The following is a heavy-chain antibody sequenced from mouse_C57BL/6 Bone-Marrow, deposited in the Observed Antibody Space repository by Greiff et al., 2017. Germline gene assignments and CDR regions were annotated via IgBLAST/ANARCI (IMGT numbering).Heavy chain of an antibody. CDR2: ISSGGSYT. CDR1: GFTFSSYG. Sequence: EVQLQESGGDLVKPGGSLKLSCAASGFTFSSYGMSWVRQTPEKRLEWVATISSGGSYTYYPDSVKGRFTISIDNAKNTLYLQMSRLNAEDTAMYYCARQYYGSGTGFAYWGQGTLVTVSA. V-gene: IGHV5-6*01. CDR3: ARQYYGSGTGFAY. J-gene: IGHJ3*01. D-gene: IGHD1-1*01.